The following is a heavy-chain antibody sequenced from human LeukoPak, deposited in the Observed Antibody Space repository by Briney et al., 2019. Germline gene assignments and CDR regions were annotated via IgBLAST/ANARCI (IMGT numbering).Heavy chain of an antibody. Sequence: GGSLRLSCAASGFTFNSYGIHWVRQAPGKGLEWVAFIRFDGSNNYYADSVKGRFTISRDNAKNSLYLQMNSLRAEDTALYYCARDGYYDSSAFWYFDLWGRGTLVTVSS. CDR3: ARDGYYDSSAFWYFDL. J-gene: IGHJ2*01. V-gene: IGHV3-30*02. CDR2: IRFDGSNN. CDR1: GFTFNSYG. D-gene: IGHD3-22*01.